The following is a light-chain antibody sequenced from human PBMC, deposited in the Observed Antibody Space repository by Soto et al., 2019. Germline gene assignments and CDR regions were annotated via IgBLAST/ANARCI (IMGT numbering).Light chain of an antibody. CDR3: QQYDNLLLT. Sequence: DIQLTQSPPSQSASVGDRVTITFQRSRAFTNYLNWYQQKPGKAPKLLIYDASTLETGVPSRFSGSGSGTDFTFTISSLQPEDFATYYCQQYDNLLLTFGGGTKVEIK. V-gene: IGKV1-33*01. CDR2: DAS. CDR1: RAFTNY. J-gene: IGKJ4*01.